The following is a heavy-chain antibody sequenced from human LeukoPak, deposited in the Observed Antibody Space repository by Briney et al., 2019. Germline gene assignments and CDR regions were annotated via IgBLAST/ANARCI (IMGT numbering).Heavy chain of an antibody. V-gene: IGHV4-39*07. J-gene: IGHJ5*02. CDR3: ARAGGGFYSSTNWFDP. D-gene: IGHD6-13*01. Sequence: SSYWMSWVRQAPGKGLEWIGSLYYSGSTYYNPSLKSRVTISVDTSKNQFSLKLTSVTAADTAVYYCARAGGGFYSSTNWFDPWGQGTLVTVSS. CDR2: LYYSGST. CDR1: SSYW.